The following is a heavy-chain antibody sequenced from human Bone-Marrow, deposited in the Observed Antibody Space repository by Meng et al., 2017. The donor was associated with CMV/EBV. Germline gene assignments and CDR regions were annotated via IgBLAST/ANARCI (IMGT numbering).Heavy chain of an antibody. CDR2: ISSSGSNI. Sequence: GESLKISCAASGFTFSSYEMNWVRQAPGKGLEWVSYISSSGSNIYYADSVKGRFTISRDNAKNSLYLQMNSLRAEDTAVYYCARDPLYCSSTSCYLWHAFDIWGQGTMVTVSS. D-gene: IGHD2-2*01. CDR1: GFTFSSYE. J-gene: IGHJ3*02. V-gene: IGHV3-48*03. CDR3: ARDPLYCSSTSCYLWHAFDI.